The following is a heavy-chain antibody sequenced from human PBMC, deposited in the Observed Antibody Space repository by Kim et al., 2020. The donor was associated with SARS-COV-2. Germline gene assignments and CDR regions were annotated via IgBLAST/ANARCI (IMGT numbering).Heavy chain of an antibody. CDR3: AKDIHDSSSGMDV. CDR2: ISWNSGSI. J-gene: IGHJ6*04. Sequence: GGSLRLSCAASGFTFDDYAMHWVRQAPGKGLEWVSGISWNSGSIGYADSVKGRFTISRDNAKNSLYLQMNSLRAEDTALYYCAKDIHDSSSGMDVWGKGTTVTVSS. CDR1: GFTFDDYA. D-gene: IGHD3-22*01. V-gene: IGHV3-9*01.